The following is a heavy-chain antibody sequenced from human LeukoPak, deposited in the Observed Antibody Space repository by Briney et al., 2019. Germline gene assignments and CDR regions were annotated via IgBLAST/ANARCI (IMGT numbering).Heavy chain of an antibody. Sequence: PGRSLRLSCAASGFTFGDYGMHWVRQAPGKGLEWVSGISWNSGSIGYSDSVKGRFTISRDNAKNSLYLQLNSLRPEDTALYYCAKAGNYYDTTGHPGEDAFDMWGQGTMVTVSS. CDR2: ISWNSGSI. CDR1: GFTFGDYG. CDR3: AKAGNYYDTTGHPGEDAFDM. D-gene: IGHD3-22*01. V-gene: IGHV3-9*01. J-gene: IGHJ3*02.